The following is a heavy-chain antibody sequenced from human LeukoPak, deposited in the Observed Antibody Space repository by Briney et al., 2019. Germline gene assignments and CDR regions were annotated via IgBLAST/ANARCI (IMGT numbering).Heavy chain of an antibody. CDR1: GLTFSDYY. CDR3: ARTYSSSWYCYFDY. CDR2: ISGSGTTI. J-gene: IGHJ4*02. V-gene: IGHV3-11*04. Sequence: GGSLRLSCAASGLTFSDYYMSWIRQAPGKGLEWVSYISGSGTTIYYADSVKGRFTISRDNAKNSLYLQMNSLRAEDTAVYYCARTYSSSWYCYFDYWGQGTLVTVSS. D-gene: IGHD6-13*01.